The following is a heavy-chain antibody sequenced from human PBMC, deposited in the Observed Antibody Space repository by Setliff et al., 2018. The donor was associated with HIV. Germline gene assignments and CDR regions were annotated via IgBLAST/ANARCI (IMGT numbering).Heavy chain of an antibody. CDR2: VTPDGGDK. Sequence: PGGSLRLSCAASGFMFGVDWMSWVRQTPGKGLEWVASVTPDGGDKYYANSMRGRFTISRDNGKNAVYLQMNSLTAEDTALYYCARDPATYYYGSGSSGKRYFDLWGRGTLVTVSS. CDR1: GFMFGVDW. CDR3: ARDPATYYYGSGSSGKRYFDL. D-gene: IGHD3-10*01. J-gene: IGHJ2*01. V-gene: IGHV3-7*01.